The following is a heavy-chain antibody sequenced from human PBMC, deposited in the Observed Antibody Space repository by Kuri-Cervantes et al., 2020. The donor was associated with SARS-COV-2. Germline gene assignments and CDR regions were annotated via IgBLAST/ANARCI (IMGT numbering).Heavy chain of an antibody. CDR2: ISYDGSNK. CDR1: GFTFSSYA. D-gene: IGHD4-23*01. V-gene: IGHV3-30-3*01. J-gene: IGHJ6*02. Sequence: GESLKISCAASGFTFSSYAMHWVRQAPGKWLEWVAVISYDGSNKYYADSVKGRFTISRDNSENTLYLQMNSLRAEDTAVYYCARDLFGGGGYYYGMDVWGQGTTVTVSS. CDR3: ARDLFGGGGYYYGMDV.